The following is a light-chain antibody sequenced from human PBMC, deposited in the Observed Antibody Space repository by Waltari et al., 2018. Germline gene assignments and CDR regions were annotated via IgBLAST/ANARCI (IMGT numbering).Light chain of an antibody. CDR2: AVS. Sequence: QSALTQPASVSGSPGQSITISCPGPSSDIDIYNYVSWYQQHPGKPPKLIIYAVSERPSGVSDRFSGSKSGNTASLTISGLQAEDEADYYCSSYTSSNSVIFGGGTKLTVL. CDR3: SSYTSSNSVI. V-gene: IGLV2-14*03. CDR1: SSDIDIYNY. J-gene: IGLJ2*01.